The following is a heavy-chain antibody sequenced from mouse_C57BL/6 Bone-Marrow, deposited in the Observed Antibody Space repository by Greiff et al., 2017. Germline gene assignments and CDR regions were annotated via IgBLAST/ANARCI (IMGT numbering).Heavy chain of an antibody. CDR3: ARPYYSNYWYFDV. CDR1: GYTFTSYW. V-gene: IGHV1-55*01. Sequence: QVQLQQPGAELVKPGASVKMSCKASGYTFTSYWITWVKQRSGQGLEWIGDIYPGSGSTNYNEKFKSKATLTVDTTSSTAYMQLSSLTSEDSAVYYCARPYYSNYWYFDVWGTETTVTVSS. CDR2: IYPGSGST. J-gene: IGHJ1*03. D-gene: IGHD2-5*01.